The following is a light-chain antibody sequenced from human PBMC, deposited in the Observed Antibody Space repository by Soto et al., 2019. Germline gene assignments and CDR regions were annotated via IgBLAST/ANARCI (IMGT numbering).Light chain of an antibody. CDR2: SAS. Sequence: DIQMTQSPSSLSASVGDSVTITCRASQGINNYLAWYQQKPGKVPVLLIYSASTLKSGVPSRFSGRGAGTDFTLTISSLRPDDFATYYCQNYDRAPRTVGQGTKVDSK. J-gene: IGKJ1*01. V-gene: IGKV1-27*01. CDR1: QGINNY. CDR3: QNYDRAPRT.